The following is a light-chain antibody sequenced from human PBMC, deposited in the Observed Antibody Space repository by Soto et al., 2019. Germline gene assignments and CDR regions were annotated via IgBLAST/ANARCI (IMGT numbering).Light chain of an antibody. CDR3: SSYTSSSTLV. Sequence: QSALTQPPSVSGSPGQSVTISCTGTSSDVGTYIRVYWYQEPPGTAPKLIIYEVNNRPSGVPDRFSGSKSGNTASLTISGLQDEDEAYYYCSSYTSSSTLVFGGGTKLTVL. V-gene: IGLV2-18*02. CDR1: SSDVGTYIR. J-gene: IGLJ2*01. CDR2: EVN.